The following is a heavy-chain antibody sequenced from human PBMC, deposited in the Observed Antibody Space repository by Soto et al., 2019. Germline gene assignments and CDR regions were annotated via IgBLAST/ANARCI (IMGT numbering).Heavy chain of an antibody. J-gene: IGHJ4*02. D-gene: IGHD4-17*01. CDR2: IYHSGST. V-gene: IGHV4-30-2*01. Sequence: QLQLQESGSGLVKPSQTLSLTCAVSGGSISSGGYSWSWIRQPPGKGLEWIGYIYHSGSTYYHPSLKSRVXXXVXXSKNQFSLKLSSVTAADTAVYYCARASTTVTTLDYWGQGTLVTVSS. CDR3: ARASTTVTTLDY. CDR1: GGSISSGGYS.